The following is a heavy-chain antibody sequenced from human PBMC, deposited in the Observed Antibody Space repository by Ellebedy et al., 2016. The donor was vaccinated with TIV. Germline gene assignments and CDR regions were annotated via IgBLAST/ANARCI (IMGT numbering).Heavy chain of an antibody. CDR3: ARELSGNFFDF. CDR1: GGSISSSNW. J-gene: IGHJ4*02. CDR2: IFHSGST. D-gene: IGHD1-26*01. Sequence: SETLSLTXAVSGGSISSSNWWSWVRQTPGKGLEWIGEIFHSGSTNYSPSLKSRVTMSIDKSKHQFSLELTSVTAADTAVYYCARELSGNFFDFWGQGTLVTVSS. V-gene: IGHV4-4*02.